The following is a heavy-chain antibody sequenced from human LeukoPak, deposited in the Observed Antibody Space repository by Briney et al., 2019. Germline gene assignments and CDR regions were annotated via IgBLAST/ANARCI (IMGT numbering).Heavy chain of an antibody. V-gene: IGHV3-23*01. D-gene: IGHD3-3*01. J-gene: IGHJ4*02. Sequence: GGSLRLSCAASGFTFSSYAMSWVRQAPGKGLEWVSGSGSGGSTYYADSVKGRFTISRDNSKNTLYLQMNSLRAEDTAVYYCAKDFWSGYYPNYWGQGAMVTVSS. CDR1: GFTFSSYA. CDR3: AKDFWSGYYPNY. CDR2: SGSGGST.